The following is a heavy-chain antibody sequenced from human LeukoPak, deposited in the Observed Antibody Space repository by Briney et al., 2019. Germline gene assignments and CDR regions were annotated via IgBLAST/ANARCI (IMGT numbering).Heavy chain of an antibody. J-gene: IGHJ3*02. Sequence: PSETLSLTCTVSGASITSYYWSWIRQPPGKGLEWIGYIYYSGSTNYNPSLNSRVTISIDKSKNQFSLKLNSVTAADTAVYYCARDRGYLDGFDIWGQGTMVTVSS. D-gene: IGHD3-10*01. CDR2: IYYSGST. CDR1: GASITSYY. V-gene: IGHV4-59*01. CDR3: ARDRGYLDGFDI.